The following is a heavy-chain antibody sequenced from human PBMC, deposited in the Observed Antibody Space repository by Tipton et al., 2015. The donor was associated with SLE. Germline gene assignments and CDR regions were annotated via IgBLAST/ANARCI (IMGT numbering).Heavy chain of an antibody. D-gene: IGHD6-13*01. J-gene: IGHJ4*02. CDR3: ARGLAAAGSFDY. CDR1: GGSFSGYY. Sequence: LRLSCAVYGGSFSGYYWSWIRQPPGKGLEWIGYIYYSGSTYYNPSLKSRVTISVDTSKNQFSLKLSSVTAADTAVYYCARGLAAAGSFDYWGQGTLVTVSS. CDR2: IYYSGST. V-gene: IGHV4-34*09.